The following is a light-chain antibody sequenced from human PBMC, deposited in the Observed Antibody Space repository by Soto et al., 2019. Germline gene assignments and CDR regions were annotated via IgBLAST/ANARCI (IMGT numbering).Light chain of an antibody. V-gene: IGKV3-20*01. CDR3: QQHGSSLGYT. Sequence: EIVLTQSPGTLSLSPGERATLSCRASQSVSSSYLAWYQQKPGQAPRLLIYGASSRATGIPDRFSGSGSGTDFTLTISRLEPEDFAVYYCQQHGSSLGYTFGQGTKVEIK. CDR1: QSVSSSY. J-gene: IGKJ2*01. CDR2: GAS.